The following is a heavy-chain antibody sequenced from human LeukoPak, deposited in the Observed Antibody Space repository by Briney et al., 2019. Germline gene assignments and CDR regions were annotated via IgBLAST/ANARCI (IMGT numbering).Heavy chain of an antibody. Sequence: GGSPRLSCAASGFTLYDYAMHCVRDAPEEGVGWVSGISWNSGSIGYADSVKGRFTISRDNAKNSLYLQMNSLRAEDTALYYCAKDSQIAVANYFGYWGQGTLVTVSS. D-gene: IGHD6-19*01. CDR1: GFTLYDYA. V-gene: IGHV3-9*01. CDR3: AKDSQIAVANYFGY. J-gene: IGHJ4*02. CDR2: ISWNSGSI.